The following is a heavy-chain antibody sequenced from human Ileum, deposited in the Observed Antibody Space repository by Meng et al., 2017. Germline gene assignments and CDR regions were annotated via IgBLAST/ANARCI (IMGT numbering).Heavy chain of an antibody. CDR2: IYSGGST. Sequence: GESLKISCAASGFTVSSNYMSWVRQAPGKGLEWVSVIYSGGSTYYADSVKGRFTISRDNSKNTLYLQMNSLRAEDTAVYYCASEKYSSGWKYYYGMDVWGQGNTVNFSS. D-gene: IGHD6-19*01. V-gene: IGHV3-66*02. CDR3: ASEKYSSGWKYYYGMDV. J-gene: IGHJ6*01. CDR1: GFTVSSNY.